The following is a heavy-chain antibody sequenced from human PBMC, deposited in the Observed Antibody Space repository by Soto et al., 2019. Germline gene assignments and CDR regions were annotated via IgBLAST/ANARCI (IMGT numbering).Heavy chain of an antibody. CDR3: TSLGQFDY. J-gene: IGHJ4*02. CDR2: ISVSGGST. D-gene: IGHD7-27*01. CDR1: GFTFSSSF. Sequence: GGSLILSCEGSGFTFSSSFMNWVRQAPGKGLEWVSSISVSGGSTFYAGSVKGRFTLSRDNSKNTLYLQMNSLRVDDTAVYYCTSLGQFDYWGQGALVTVS. V-gene: IGHV3-23*01.